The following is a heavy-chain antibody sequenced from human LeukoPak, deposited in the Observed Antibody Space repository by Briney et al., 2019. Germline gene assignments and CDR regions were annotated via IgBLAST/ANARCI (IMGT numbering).Heavy chain of an antibody. CDR1: GGSFSGYY. J-gene: IGHJ4*02. V-gene: IGHV4-34*01. CDR2: INHSGST. Sequence: SETLSLTCAVYGGSFSGYYWSWIRQPPGKGLEWIGEINHSGSTNYNPSLKSRVTISVDTSKNQFSLKLSSVTAADTALYYCARGYSYGYIFRYWGQGTLVTVSS. D-gene: IGHD5-18*01. CDR3: ARGYSYGYIFRY.